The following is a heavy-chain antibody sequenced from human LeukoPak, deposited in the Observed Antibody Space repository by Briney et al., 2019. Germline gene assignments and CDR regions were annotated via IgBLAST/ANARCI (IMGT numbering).Heavy chain of an antibody. J-gene: IGHJ4*02. CDR3: ARDGGAITMIAVVITGYPDY. V-gene: IGHV3-30-3*01. D-gene: IGHD3-22*01. Sequence: GGSLRLSCAASGFTFSSYAMHWVRQAPGKGLEWVAVISYDGSNKYCADSVKGRFTISRDNSKNTLYLQMNSLRAEDTAVYYCARDGGAITMIAVVITGYPDYWGQGTLVTVSS. CDR2: ISYDGSNK. CDR1: GFTFSSYA.